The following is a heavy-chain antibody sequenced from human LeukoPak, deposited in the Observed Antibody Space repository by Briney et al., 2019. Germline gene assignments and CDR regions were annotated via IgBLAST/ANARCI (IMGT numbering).Heavy chain of an antibody. V-gene: IGHV1-69*13. J-gene: IGHJ3*02. D-gene: IGHD2-2*01. Sequence: ASVKVSCKASGYTFTSYDINWVRQATGQGLEWMGGIIPIFATANYAQKFQGRVTITADESTSTVYTELSSLRSEDTAVYYCARDIVVVPALYAFDIWGQGIMVTVSS. CDR1: GYTFTSYD. CDR3: ARDIVVVPALYAFDI. CDR2: IIPIFATA.